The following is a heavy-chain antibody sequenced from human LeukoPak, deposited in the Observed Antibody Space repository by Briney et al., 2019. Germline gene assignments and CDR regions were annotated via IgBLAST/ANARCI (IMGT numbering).Heavy chain of an antibody. J-gene: IGHJ4*02. CDR2: ISSSSSYI. Sequence: GGSLRLSCAASGFTFSSYSMNWVRQAPGKGLEWVSSISSSSSYIYYADSVKGRFTISRDNAKNSLYLQMNSLRAEDTAVYYCARGPYSSGWYGGGYFDYWGQGTLVTVSS. D-gene: IGHD6-19*01. V-gene: IGHV3-21*01. CDR3: ARGPYSSGWYGGGYFDY. CDR1: GFTFSSYS.